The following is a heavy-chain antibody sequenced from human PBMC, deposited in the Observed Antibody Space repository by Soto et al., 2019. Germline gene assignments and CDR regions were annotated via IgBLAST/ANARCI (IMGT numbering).Heavy chain of an antibody. CDR1: GGTFSSYA. D-gene: IGHD2-15*01. CDR2: IIPIFGTA. V-gene: IGHV1-69*01. J-gene: IGHJ5*02. CDR3: ASTGYCSGGSCYWFDP. Sequence: QVQLVQSGAEVKKPGSSVKFSCKASGGTFSSYAISWVRQAPGQGLEWMGGIIPIFGTANYAQKFQGRVTITADESTSRAYMELSSLRSEDTAVYYCASTGYCSGGSCYWFDPWGQGTLVTVSS.